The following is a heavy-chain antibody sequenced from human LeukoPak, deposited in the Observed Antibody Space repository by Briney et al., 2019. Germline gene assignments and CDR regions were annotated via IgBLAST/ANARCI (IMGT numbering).Heavy chain of an antibody. D-gene: IGHD3-22*01. J-gene: IGHJ5*02. Sequence: PGGSLRLSCAASGFTFSSYAMHWVRQAPGKGLEWVAVISYDGSNKYYADSVKGRFTISRDNSKNALYLQMNSLRAEDTAVYYCAKGPDDYDNPRNWFDPWGQGTLVTVSS. CDR2: ISYDGSNK. CDR3: AKGPDDYDNPRNWFDP. CDR1: GFTFSSYA. V-gene: IGHV3-30*04.